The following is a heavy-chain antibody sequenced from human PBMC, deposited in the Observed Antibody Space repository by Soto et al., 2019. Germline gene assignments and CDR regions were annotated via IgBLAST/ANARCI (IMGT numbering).Heavy chain of an antibody. J-gene: IGHJ6*02. CDR2: IYPVDSDT. CDR1: GYIFTSYW. Sequence: GESLKISCKGSGYIFTSYWIAWVRQMPGKGLEWMGIIYPVDSDTRYSPSFLGQDTISADKSINTAYLQWSSLKASDTAIYYCARQVPRVGMDVWGQGTTVTVSS. CDR3: ARQVPRVGMDV. D-gene: IGHD1-26*01. V-gene: IGHV5-51*01.